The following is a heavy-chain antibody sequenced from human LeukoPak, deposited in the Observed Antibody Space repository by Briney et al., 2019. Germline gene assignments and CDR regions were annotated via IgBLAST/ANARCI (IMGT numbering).Heavy chain of an antibody. CDR2: ISSSGSTI. CDR1: GFTFSDYY. V-gene: IGHV3-11*04. D-gene: IGHD3-22*01. Sequence: GGSLRLSCAASGFTFSDYYMSWIRQAPGKGLEWVSYISSSGSTIYYADSVKGRFTISRDNAKNSLYLQMNSLRAEDTAVYYCAREGYYDSSGYYVEDFDYWGQGTLVTVSS. J-gene: IGHJ4*02. CDR3: AREGYYDSSGYYVEDFDY.